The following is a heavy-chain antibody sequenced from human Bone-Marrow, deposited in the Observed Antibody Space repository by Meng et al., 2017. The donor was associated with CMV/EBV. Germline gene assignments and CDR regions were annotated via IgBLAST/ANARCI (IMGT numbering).Heavy chain of an antibody. V-gene: IGHV3-30*02. CDR3: AKIAYCSSTSCRLSDY. J-gene: IGHJ4*02. CDR1: GFTFSSYG. D-gene: IGHD2-2*01. Sequence: GESLKISCAASGFTFSSYGMHWVRQAPGKGLEWVAFIRYDGSNKYYADSVKGRFTISRDNSKNTLYLQMNSLRAEDTAVYYCAKIAYCSSTSCRLSDYWGQGTLVTVSS. CDR2: IRYDGSNK.